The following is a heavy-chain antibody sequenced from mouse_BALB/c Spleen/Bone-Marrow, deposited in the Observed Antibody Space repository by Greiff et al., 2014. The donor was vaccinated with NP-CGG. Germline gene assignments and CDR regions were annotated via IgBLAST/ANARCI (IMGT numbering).Heavy chain of an antibody. CDR3: TTLARNKFDY. J-gene: IGHJ2*01. CDR1: GYTFSNYW. V-gene: IGHV1-5*01. Sequence: EVQLQQSGTVLARPGAAVKMSCKASGYTFSNYWMHWVKQRPGQGLEWIGTIYPGNSDTTYNQKFKGKATLTADTSTSTAYMELSSLTNEDSAVYYCTTLARNKFDYWGQGTTLTVSS. D-gene: IGHD3-1*01. CDR2: IYPGNSDT.